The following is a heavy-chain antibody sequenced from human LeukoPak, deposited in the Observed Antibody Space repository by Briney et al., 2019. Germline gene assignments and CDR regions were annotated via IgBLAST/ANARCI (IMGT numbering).Heavy chain of an antibody. J-gene: IGHJ4*02. CDR3: ARESSIDY. Sequence: GGSLRLSCAASGFTFSSYWMAWVRQAPGKGLEWVSYITRSSSAIYYADSVKGRFTISRDNAKNSLYLQMNNLRDEDTAVYYCARESSIDYWGQGTLVTVSS. CDR1: GFTFSSYW. V-gene: IGHV3-48*02. CDR2: ITRSSSAI.